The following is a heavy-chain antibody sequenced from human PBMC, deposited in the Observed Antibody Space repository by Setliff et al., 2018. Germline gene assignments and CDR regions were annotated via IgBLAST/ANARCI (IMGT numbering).Heavy chain of an antibody. Sequence: SETLSLTCTVSGGSISSSSYYWGWIRQPPGKGLEWIGSIYYSGSTYYNPSLKSRVTISVDTSKNQFSLKLSSVTTADTAVYYCASLPYYDSSGYSLSYYWGQGTLVTVSS. V-gene: IGHV4-39*01. CDR3: ASLPYYDSSGYSLSYY. J-gene: IGHJ4*02. D-gene: IGHD3-22*01. CDR2: IYYSGST. CDR1: GGSISSSSYY.